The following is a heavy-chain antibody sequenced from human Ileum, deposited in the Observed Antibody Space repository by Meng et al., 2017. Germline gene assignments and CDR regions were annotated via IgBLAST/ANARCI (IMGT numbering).Heavy chain of an antibody. CDR2: IFHVGTT. Sequence: RWSGRRRVNHSGTLSLTCAVSGVSISSGNCWNWVRQSPEEGLEWIGEIFHVGTTNYNPSLKNRVTLLMDKSKNQFSLQLTSVTAADTAVFYCARGIGDIRVGFDYWGQGILVTVSS. D-gene: IGHD5-12*01. CDR3: ARGIGDIRVGFDY. J-gene: IGHJ4*02. V-gene: IGHV4-4*02. CDR1: GVSISSGNC.